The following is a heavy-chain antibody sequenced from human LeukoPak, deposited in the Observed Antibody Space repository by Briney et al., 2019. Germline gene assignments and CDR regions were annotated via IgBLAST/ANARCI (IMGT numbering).Heavy chain of an antibody. CDR1: GFTFSSYA. CDR3: ARAHNDY. Sequence: GGSLRLSCAASGFTFSSYAMHWVRQAPGKGLEWVALISYDGSHKYYADSVKGRFTISRDNSKNTLYLQMNSLRAEDTAVYYCARAHNDYWGQGTLVTVSS. CDR2: ISYDGSHK. J-gene: IGHJ4*02. V-gene: IGHV3-30*04.